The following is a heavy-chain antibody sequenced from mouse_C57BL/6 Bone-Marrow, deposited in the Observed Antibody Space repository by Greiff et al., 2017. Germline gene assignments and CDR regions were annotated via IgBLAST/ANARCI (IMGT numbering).Heavy chain of an antibody. V-gene: IGHV1-63*01. CDR2: IYPGGGYT. CDR1: GYTFTYYW. J-gene: IGHJ1*03. D-gene: IGHD2-2*01. Sequence: VKLMESGAELVRPGNSVKMVCKASGYTFTYYWVGWAKQKPGHCLEGVGDIYPGGGYTNYNGKFKGKATLTADKSSSTAYMQFSSLTSEDSAIYYCARVGLRRDWYFDVWGTGTTVTVSS. CDR3: ARVGLRRDWYFDV.